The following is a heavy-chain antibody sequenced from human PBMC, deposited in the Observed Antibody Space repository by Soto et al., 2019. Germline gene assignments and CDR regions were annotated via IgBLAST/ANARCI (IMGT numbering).Heavy chain of an antibody. CDR3: AGVAMIVVVINWFDP. CDR2: ISAYNGNT. J-gene: IGHJ5*02. V-gene: IGHV1-18*01. Sequence: ASVKVSCKASGYTFTSYGISWVRRAPGQGLEWMGWISAYNGNTNYAQKLQGRVTMTTDTSTSTAYMELRSLRSDDTAVYYCAGVAMIVVVINWFDPWGQGTLVTVSS. D-gene: IGHD3-22*01. CDR1: GYTFTSYG.